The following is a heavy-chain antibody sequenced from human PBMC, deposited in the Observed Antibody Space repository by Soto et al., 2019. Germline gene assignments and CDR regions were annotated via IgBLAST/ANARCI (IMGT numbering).Heavy chain of an antibody. V-gene: IGHV1-18*01. CDR2: ISDYNGNT. J-gene: IGHJ2*01. CDR3: ARLTATDRDWYFDL. Sequence: QVQLVQSGAEVKKPGASVKVSCKASGYTFPNYGIGWVRQAPGQGLDWMGWISDYNGNTNYAQKLQGRVTMTTDTSTRTDYMELRSLRSDDTAVYYFARLTATDRDWYFDLWGRGTLVTVSS. CDR1: GYTFPNYG. D-gene: IGHD6-13*01.